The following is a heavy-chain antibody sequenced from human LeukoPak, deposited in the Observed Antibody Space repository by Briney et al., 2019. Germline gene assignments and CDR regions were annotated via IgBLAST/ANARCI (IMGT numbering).Heavy chain of an antibody. D-gene: IGHD3-10*02. CDR2: IYSDSST. CDR1: GFTVSSNY. Sequence: GGSLRLSCAASGFTVSSNYMSWVRQAPGKGLEWVSVIYSDSSTYYADSVKGRFTISRDKSKNMLYLQMNSLRAEDTAMYYCARNLPMLFGGQGTLVTVSS. J-gene: IGHJ4*02. CDR3: ARNLPMLF. V-gene: IGHV3-53*01.